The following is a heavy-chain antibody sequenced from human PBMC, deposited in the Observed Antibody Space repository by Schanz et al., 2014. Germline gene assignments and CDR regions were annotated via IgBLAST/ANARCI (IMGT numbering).Heavy chain of an antibody. CDR3: AASSGWHPSTDY. CDR1: GFTFSTST. D-gene: IGHD6-19*01. V-gene: IGHV3-48*01. CDR2: ISSSSSTR. J-gene: IGHJ4*02. Sequence: EVQLVESGGGLVQPGGSLRLSCAASGFTFSTSTMHWVRQAPGKGLEWVSYISSSSSTRYYADSVKGRFTISRDNAKNSLFLQMNSLRVEDTAVYYCAASSGWHPSTDYWGQGTLVTVSS.